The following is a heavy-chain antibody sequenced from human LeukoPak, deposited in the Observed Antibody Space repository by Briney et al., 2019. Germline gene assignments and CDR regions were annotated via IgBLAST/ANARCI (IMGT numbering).Heavy chain of an antibody. J-gene: IGHJ4*02. D-gene: IGHD2-2*01. Sequence: SGPALVKPTQTLTLTCTFSGFSLSTSGMRVSWIRQPPGKALEWLARIDWDDDKFYSTSLKTRLTISKDTSKNQVVFTMTNMDPVDTATYYCARTYCSSTSCYENYFDYWGQGTLVTVSS. CDR2: IDWDDDK. CDR3: ARTYCSSTSCYENYFDY. V-gene: IGHV2-70*04. CDR1: GFSLSTSGMR.